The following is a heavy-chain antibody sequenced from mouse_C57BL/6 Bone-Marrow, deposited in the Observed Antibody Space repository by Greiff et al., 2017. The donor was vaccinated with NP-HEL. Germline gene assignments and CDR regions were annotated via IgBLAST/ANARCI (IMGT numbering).Heavy chain of an antibody. Sequence: EVMLVESEGGLVQPGSSMKLSCTASGFTFSDYYMAWVRQVPEKGLEWVANINYDGSSTYYLDSLKSRFIISRDNAKNILYLQMSSLKSEDTATYYCAREGQFPPYWYFEVWGTGTTVTVSS. CDR3: AREGQFPPYWYFEV. J-gene: IGHJ1*03. V-gene: IGHV5-16*01. CDR1: GFTFSDYY. CDR2: INYDGSST.